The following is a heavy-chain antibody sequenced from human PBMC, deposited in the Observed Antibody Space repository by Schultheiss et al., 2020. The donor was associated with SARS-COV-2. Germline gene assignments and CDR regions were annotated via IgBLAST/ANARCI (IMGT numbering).Heavy chain of an antibody. CDR2: IYYSGST. V-gene: IGHV4-34*01. CDR1: GGSFSGYY. D-gene: IGHD2-2*02. Sequence: SETLSLTCAVYGGSFSGYYWGWIRQPPGKGLEWIGSIYYSGSTYYNPSLKSRVTISVDTSKNQFSLKLSSVTAADTAVYYCARANQLLYDYYYYGMDVWGRGGTVTVAS. J-gene: IGHJ6*02. CDR3: ARANQLLYDYYYYGMDV.